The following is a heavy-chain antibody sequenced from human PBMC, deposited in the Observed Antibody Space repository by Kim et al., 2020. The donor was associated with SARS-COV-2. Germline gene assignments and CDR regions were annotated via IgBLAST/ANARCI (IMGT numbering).Heavy chain of an antibody. D-gene: IGHD3-10*01. Sequence: SETLSLTCAVYGGSFSGYYWSWIRQPPGKGLEWIGEINHSGSTNYNPSLKSRVTISVDTSKNQFSLKLSSVTAADTAVYYCARGRGLQWFGELLSSRSFYYGMDGWGQGTTVIVSS. V-gene: IGHV4-34*01. J-gene: IGHJ6*02. CDR1: GGSFSGYY. CDR3: ARGRGLQWFGELLSSRSFYYGMDG. CDR2: INHSGST.